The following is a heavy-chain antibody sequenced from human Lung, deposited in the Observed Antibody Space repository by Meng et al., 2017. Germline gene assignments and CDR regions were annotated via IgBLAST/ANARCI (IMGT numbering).Heavy chain of an antibody. D-gene: IGHD1-26*01. J-gene: IGHJ4*02. CDR3: AAAWELLPPGY. CDR2: TSRDGSDT. V-gene: IGHV3-74*01. Sequence: EVQMMWAGGGLVHDGGALGVSCVASGFTISTYWLHWVRQAPGKGLVWVSRTSRDGSDTVYADSVKGRFTMSRDNAKNTLYLQMNSLRAEDTAVYYCAAAWELLPPGYWGQGTLVTVSS. CDR1: GFTISTYW.